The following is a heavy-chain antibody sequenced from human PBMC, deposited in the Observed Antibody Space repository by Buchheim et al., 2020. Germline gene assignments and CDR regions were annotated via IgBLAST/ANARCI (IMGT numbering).Heavy chain of an antibody. V-gene: IGHV4-31*03. CDR3: ARDRGAHDYGPIDF. CDR2: IHYTGLA. CDR1: GVSISSGPFY. Sequence: QVQLQESGPGLVKPSQTLSLTCTVSGVSISSGPFYWTWIRQQPGKGLEWIGYIHYTGLAYSSPSLSSRLSMSVDTSQNPFSLTLTAVTAADTAIYYCARDRGAHDYGPIDFWGQG. D-gene: IGHD4-17*01. J-gene: IGHJ4*02.